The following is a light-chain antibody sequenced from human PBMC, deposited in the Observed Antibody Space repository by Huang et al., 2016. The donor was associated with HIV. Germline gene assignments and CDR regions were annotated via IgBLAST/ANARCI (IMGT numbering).Light chain of an antibody. J-gene: IGKJ1*01. Sequence: EIVLTQSPGTLSLSPADRAPLSCRASQSVISSFAWYQQKFGQPPRLLIYGASNRATGIPDRFSGSGSGTDFTLTISRLEPEDFAVYYCQQYGRSPPTFGQGTKVEIK. CDR1: QSVISS. V-gene: IGKV3-20*01. CDR3: QQYGRSPPT. CDR2: GAS.